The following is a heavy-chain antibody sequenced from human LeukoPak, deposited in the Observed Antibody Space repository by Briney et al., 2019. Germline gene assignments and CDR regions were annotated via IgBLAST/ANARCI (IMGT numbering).Heavy chain of an antibody. CDR2: INGDGSTT. V-gene: IGHV3-74*01. CDR1: GFTFSSYS. D-gene: IGHD3-22*01. CDR3: ARSHYESGAYFFDY. Sequence: PGGSLRLSCAASGFTFSSYSMNWVRQAPGKGPVWVSRINGDGSTTTYADSVKGRFTISRGNAKNTLYLQLNSLGAEDTAVYYCARSHYESGAYFFDYWGQGTLVTVSS. J-gene: IGHJ4*02.